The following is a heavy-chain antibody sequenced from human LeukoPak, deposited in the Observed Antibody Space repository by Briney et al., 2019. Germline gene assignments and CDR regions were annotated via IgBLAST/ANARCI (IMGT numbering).Heavy chain of an antibody. V-gene: IGHV1-2*02. CDR2: INPNSGGT. CDR3: ARGRVSLSNWFDP. Sequence: ASVKVSCKASGYTFTGYYVHWVRQAPGQGLEWMGWINPNSGGTNYAQKFQGRVTMTRDTSISTAYMELSRLRSDDTAVYYCARGRVSLSNWFDPWGQGTLVTVSS. J-gene: IGHJ5*02. CDR1: GYTFTGYY.